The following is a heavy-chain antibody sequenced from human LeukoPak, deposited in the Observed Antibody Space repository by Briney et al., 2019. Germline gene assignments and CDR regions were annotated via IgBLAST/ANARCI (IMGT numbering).Heavy chain of an antibody. Sequence: GGSLRLSCAASGFAFSNYAMSWVRQAPGKGLEWVSSLSGGGDSRYYADSVMGRLTISRDNSKNTLYLQMNSLRAEDTAVYYCAKAVRSMVTGGGYFDSWGQGTLVTVSS. CDR3: AKAVRSMVTGGGYFDS. CDR2: LSGGGDSR. V-gene: IGHV3-23*01. J-gene: IGHJ4*03. CDR1: GFAFSNYA. D-gene: IGHD3-10*01.